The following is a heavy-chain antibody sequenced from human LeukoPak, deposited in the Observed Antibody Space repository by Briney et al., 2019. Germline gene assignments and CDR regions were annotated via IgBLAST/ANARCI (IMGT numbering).Heavy chain of an antibody. J-gene: IGHJ6*03. Sequence: ASVKVSCKASGYTFTGYYMHWVRQAPGQGLEWMGWINPNSGGTNYAQKFQGRVTMARDTSISTAYMELSRLRSDDTAVYYCARDLYYYYYYMDVWGKGTTVTVSS. CDR2: INPNSGGT. CDR3: ARDLYYYYYYMDV. V-gene: IGHV1-2*02. CDR1: GYTFTGYY.